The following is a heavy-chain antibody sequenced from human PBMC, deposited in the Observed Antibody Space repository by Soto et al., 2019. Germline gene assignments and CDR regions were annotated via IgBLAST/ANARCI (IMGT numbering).Heavy chain of an antibody. CDR1: GFTFSTYT. CDR2: ISGSGGST. CDR3: AKGFGSGAADYYYYGMDV. D-gene: IGHD3-10*01. V-gene: IGHV3-23*01. J-gene: IGHJ6*02. Sequence: GGSMRLSSAASGFTFSTYTMSWVRQIPGKGLEWVSAISGSGGSTYYADSVKGRFTISRDNSKNTLYLQMNSLRAEDTAVYYCAKGFGSGAADYYYYGMDVWGQGTTVTVSS.